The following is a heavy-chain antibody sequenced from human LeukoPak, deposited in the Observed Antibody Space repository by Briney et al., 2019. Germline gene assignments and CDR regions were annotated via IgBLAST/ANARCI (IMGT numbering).Heavy chain of an antibody. D-gene: IGHD5-18*01. Sequence: SETLSLTYAVSGGSIRSSNWWSWVRQPPGKGLEWIGEIYLSGRTNYNPSLKSRVTISVDKSKNQFSLKLTSVTAADTAVYYCARAQDTGMDCWGQGTLVTVSS. J-gene: IGHJ4*02. CDR3: ARAQDTGMDC. V-gene: IGHV4-4*02. CDR1: GGSIRSSNW. CDR2: IYLSGRT.